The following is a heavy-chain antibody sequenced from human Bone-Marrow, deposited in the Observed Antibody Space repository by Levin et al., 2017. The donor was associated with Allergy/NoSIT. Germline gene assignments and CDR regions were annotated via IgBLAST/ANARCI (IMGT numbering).Heavy chain of an antibody. J-gene: IGHJ4*02. Sequence: GGSLRLSCAASGFTFSSYAMNWVRQAPGKGLEWVSVTSGAGDTTYYADSVKGRFTISRDNSKDTLYLQMNSLRAEDTAVYYCAKAFYTTSWRTLDSWGQGTLVAVSS. V-gene: IGHV3-23*01. CDR3: AKAFYTTSWRTLDS. CDR2: TSGAGDTT. D-gene: IGHD3-16*01. CDR1: GFTFSSYA.